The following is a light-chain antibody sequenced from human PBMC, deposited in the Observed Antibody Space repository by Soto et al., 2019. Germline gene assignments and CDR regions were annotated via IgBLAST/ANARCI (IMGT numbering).Light chain of an antibody. CDR3: QVWDSSADVI. CDR2: RDT. CDR1: NIGNKN. V-gene: IGLV3-9*01. Sequence: SYELTQPLSVSVALGQTARITCGGNNIGNKNVHWYQQKPGQAPVLVIYRDTNRPSGIPERFSGSNSGNTATLTISRAQAGDEADYYCQVWDSSADVIFGGGTQLTVL. J-gene: IGLJ2*01.